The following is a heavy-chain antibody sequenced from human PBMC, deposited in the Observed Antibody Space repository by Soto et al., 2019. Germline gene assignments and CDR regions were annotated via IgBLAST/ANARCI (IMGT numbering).Heavy chain of an antibody. CDR3: ARVNDFFWGSYRSDSFDI. J-gene: IGHJ3*02. V-gene: IGHV1-18*01. Sequence: QVRLVQSGAEVKRPGASVKVSCKASGYTFTNYAIAWVRQALGQGLEWMGWISPYTDNTNFAQKFQGRVTMTTDTATSTAYMELRSRRSDDTAVFFCARVNDFFWGSYRSDSFDIWGQGTMVTVS. D-gene: IGHD3-16*02. CDR2: ISPYTDNT. CDR1: GYTFTNYA.